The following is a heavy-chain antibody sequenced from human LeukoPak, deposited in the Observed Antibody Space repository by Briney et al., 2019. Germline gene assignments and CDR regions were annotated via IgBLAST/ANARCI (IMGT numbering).Heavy chain of an antibody. CDR1: GFTFSSYG. J-gene: IGHJ4*02. CDR2: IWYDGSNK. CDR3: AGDRSSSWYPGY. D-gene: IGHD6-13*01. V-gene: IGHV3-33*01. Sequence: GRSLRLSCAASGFTFSSYGMHWVRQAPGKGLEWVAVIWYDGSNKYYADSVKGRFTISRDNSKNTLYLQMNSLRAEDTAVYYCAGDRSSSWYPGYWGQGTLVTVSS.